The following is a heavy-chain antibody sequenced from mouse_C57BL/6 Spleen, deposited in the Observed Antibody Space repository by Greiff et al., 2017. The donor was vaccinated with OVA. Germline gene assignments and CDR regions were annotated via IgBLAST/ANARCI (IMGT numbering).Heavy chain of an antibody. CDR2: IDPSDSYT. J-gene: IGHJ4*01. CDR3: ARSGDGYYGAMDY. CDR1: GYTFTSYW. Sequence: VQLQQSGAELVMPGASVKLSCKASGYTFTSYWMHWVKQRPGQGLEWIGEIDPSDSYTNYNQKFKGKSTLTVDKSSSTAYMQLSSLTSEDSAVYYCARSGDGYYGAMDYWGQGTSVTVSS. D-gene: IGHD2-3*01. V-gene: IGHV1-69*01.